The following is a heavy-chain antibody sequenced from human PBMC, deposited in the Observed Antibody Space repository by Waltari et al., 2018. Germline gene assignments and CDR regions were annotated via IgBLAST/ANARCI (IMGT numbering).Heavy chain of an antibody. J-gene: IGHJ6*02. Sequence: QVQLVESGGGVVQPGTSLRLSCAASGFIFSDYGMHWVRQAPGKGLDWVASSWYDGSNKYYAVSVKGRFTISRDNSKNTLCLKLNSLRAEDTAVYYGARDTGIHYNYYGVDVWGQGTTVTVSS. CDR1: GFIFSDYG. D-gene: IGHD2-2*02. V-gene: IGHV3-33*01. CDR3: ARDTGIHYNYYGVDV. CDR2: SWYDGSNK.